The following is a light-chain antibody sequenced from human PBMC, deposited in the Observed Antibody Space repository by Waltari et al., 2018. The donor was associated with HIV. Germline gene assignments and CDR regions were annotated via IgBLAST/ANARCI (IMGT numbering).Light chain of an antibody. J-gene: IGLJ1*01. Sequence: QSALTQPRSVSGSPGQSVTISCTGTSRAIGSFDYVSWYQPFPGKAPKVIIYEVNQRPSGVPDRFTGSKSGITASLTISGLQGEDEADYYCCSYAGAYTYVFGTGTKVTVL. CDR1: SRAIGSFDY. V-gene: IGLV2-11*01. CDR2: EVN. CDR3: CSYAGAYTYV.